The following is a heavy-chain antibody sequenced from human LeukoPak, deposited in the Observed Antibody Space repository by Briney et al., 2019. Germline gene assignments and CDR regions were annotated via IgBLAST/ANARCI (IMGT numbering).Heavy chain of an antibody. CDR2: IIPIFGTA. V-gene: IGHV1-69*13. CDR3: ARLGGPYCTNGVCPGGY. CDR1: GGTFSSYA. D-gene: IGHD2-8*01. J-gene: IGHJ4*02. Sequence: SVKVSCKASGGTFSSYAISWVRQAPGQGLEWMGGIIPIFGTANYAQKFQGRVTITADESTSTAYMELSSLRSEDTAVYYYARLGGPYCTNGVCPGGYWGQGTLVTVSS.